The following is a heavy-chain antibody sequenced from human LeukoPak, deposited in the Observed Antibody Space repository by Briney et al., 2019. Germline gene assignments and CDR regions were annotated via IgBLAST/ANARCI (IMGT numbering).Heavy chain of an antibody. Sequence: ASVKVSCKASGYTFTSYGISWVRQAPGQGLEWMGWISAYNGNTNYAQKFQGRVTMTRDTSTSTVYMELSSLRSEDTAVYYCARDMDTAMSYAFDIWGQGTMVTVSS. CDR3: ARDMDTAMSYAFDI. D-gene: IGHD5-18*01. J-gene: IGHJ3*02. CDR1: GYTFTSYG. V-gene: IGHV1-18*01. CDR2: ISAYNGNT.